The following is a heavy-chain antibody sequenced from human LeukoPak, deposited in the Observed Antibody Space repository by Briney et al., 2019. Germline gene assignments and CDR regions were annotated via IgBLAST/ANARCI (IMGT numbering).Heavy chain of an antibody. J-gene: IGHJ4*02. CDR3: ARDRYSSGRYYFDY. D-gene: IGHD6-19*01. CDR1: GFTVSDNY. V-gene: IGHV3-66*01. CDR2: IYSGGTT. Sequence: PGGSLRLSCAASGFTVSDNYMSWVRQAPGKGLEWVSIIYSGGTTYYADSVKGRFTISRDNSKNTLFLQMNSLRVEDTAVYYCARDRYSSGRYYFDYWGQGTLVTVSS.